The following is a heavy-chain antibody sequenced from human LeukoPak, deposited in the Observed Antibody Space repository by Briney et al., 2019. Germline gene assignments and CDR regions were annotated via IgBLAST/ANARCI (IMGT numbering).Heavy chain of an antibody. CDR3: ASRLKGTIGATSPFDY. CDR2: IYYSGST. D-gene: IGHD1-26*01. Sequence: SETLSLTCTVSGDSIRSSDYYWSWTRQPPGKGLEWIGYIYYSGSTNYNPSLKSRVTISVDTSKNQFSLKLSSVTAADTAVYYCASRLKGTIGATSPFDYWGQGTLVTVSS. J-gene: IGHJ4*02. V-gene: IGHV4-61*08. CDR1: GDSIRSSDYY.